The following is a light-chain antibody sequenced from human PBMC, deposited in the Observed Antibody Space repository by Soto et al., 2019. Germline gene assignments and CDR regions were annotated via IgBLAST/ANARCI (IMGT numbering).Light chain of an antibody. CDR3: QHYGSSRWT. Sequence: EIVLTQSPGTLSLSPGERATLSCRASQSVSSTYLAWYQQKPGQAPRLLIYGACSRATGIRDRFSGSGSGTDFTLTISRLEPEGFAVYYCQHYGSSRWTFGQGTRVHI. V-gene: IGKV3-20*01. J-gene: IGKJ1*01. CDR2: GAC. CDR1: QSVSSTY.